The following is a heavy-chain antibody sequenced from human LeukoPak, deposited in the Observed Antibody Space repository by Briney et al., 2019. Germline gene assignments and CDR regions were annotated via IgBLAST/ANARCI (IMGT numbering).Heavy chain of an antibody. Sequence: PSETLSLTCVVYGGSFSGYYWSWIRQPPGKGLEWIGEINYSGSTNYNPSLKSRVTISVDTSKNQFSLKLSSVTAADTAVYYCAREGNITGSWYFYYYMDVWGKGTTVTISS. CDR2: INYSGST. CDR3: AREGNITGSWYFYYYMDV. V-gene: IGHV4-34*01. D-gene: IGHD1-14*01. CDR1: GGSFSGYY. J-gene: IGHJ6*03.